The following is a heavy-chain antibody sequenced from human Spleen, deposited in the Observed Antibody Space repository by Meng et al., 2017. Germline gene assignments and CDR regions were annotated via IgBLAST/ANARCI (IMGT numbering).Heavy chain of an antibody. Sequence: QVQLVRSGAGVKKPGSSVKVSCKASGGTFKTSAISWVRQAPGQGLEWMGGIIPMFGPANYAQKFQGRVTVTADKSTSTVYMELSSLRSEDTAVYYCARYMVRGISAKYYFDYWGQGTLVTVSS. CDR3: ARYMVRGISAKYYFDY. CDR1: GGTFKTSA. V-gene: IGHV1-69*06. CDR2: IIPMFGPA. J-gene: IGHJ4*02. D-gene: IGHD3-10*01.